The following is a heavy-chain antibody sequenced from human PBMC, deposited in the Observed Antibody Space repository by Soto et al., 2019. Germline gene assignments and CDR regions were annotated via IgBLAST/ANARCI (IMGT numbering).Heavy chain of an antibody. D-gene: IGHD2-2*02. CDR3: ARLACSSTTCSTYFAY. Sequence: SETLSLTCTVSGGSISGYYWSWIRQPPGKGLEWIGYIYSSGSTNYNPSLQSRVTISVDTSKNQFSLKLSSVTAADTAVYYCARLACSSTTCSTYFAYWGQGALVTVS. J-gene: IGHJ4*02. CDR1: GGSISGYY. V-gene: IGHV4-59*08. CDR2: IYSSGST.